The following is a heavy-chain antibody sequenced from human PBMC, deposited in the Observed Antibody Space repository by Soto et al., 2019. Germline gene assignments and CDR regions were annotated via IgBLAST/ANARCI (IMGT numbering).Heavy chain of an antibody. V-gene: IGHV4-39*07. J-gene: IGHJ3*02. Sequence: SETLSLTCTVSGDSISNSDYYWSWIRQPPGKGLEWIGNIYYSGSTYYNPSLKSRVTISVDTSKNQFSLKLSSVTAADTAVYYCARVTGIAVAGTVYAFDIWGQGTMVTVSS. CDR1: GDSISNSDYY. D-gene: IGHD6-19*01. CDR2: IYYSGST. CDR3: ARVTGIAVAGTVYAFDI.